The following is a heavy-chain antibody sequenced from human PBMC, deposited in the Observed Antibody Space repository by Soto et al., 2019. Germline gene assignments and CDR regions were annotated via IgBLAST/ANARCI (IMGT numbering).Heavy chain of an antibody. Sequence: SETLSLTCSVSGGSFSSDSFIWSWVRQFPGKGLEWIGYINYSGTTYYNPSLRSRITISVDTSKNQFSLKLSSVTAADTAVYYCARDWTTGYYYYGMDVWGQGTTVTVSS. J-gene: IGHJ6*02. D-gene: IGHD1-1*01. CDR3: ARDWTTGYYYYGMDV. V-gene: IGHV4-31*03. CDR2: INYSGTT. CDR1: GGSFSSDSFI.